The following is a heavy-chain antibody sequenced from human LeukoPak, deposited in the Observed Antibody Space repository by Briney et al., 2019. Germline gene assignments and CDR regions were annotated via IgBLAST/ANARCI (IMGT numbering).Heavy chain of an antibody. CDR1: GYTFTSYG. V-gene: IGHV1-18*01. J-gene: IGHJ6*02. Sequence: GASVKVSCKASGYTFTSYGISWVRQAPGQGLEWMGWISAYNGNTNYAQKLQGRVTMTTDTSTSTAYKELRSLRSDDTAVYYCARNGLCSGGSCQYYYYYYGMDVWGQGTTVTVSS. CDR2: ISAYNGNT. D-gene: IGHD2-15*01. CDR3: ARNGLCSGGSCQYYYYYYGMDV.